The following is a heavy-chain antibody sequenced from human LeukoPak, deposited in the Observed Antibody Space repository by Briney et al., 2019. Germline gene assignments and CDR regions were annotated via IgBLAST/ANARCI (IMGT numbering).Heavy chain of an antibody. V-gene: IGHV3-23*01. J-gene: IGHJ4*02. D-gene: IGHD4-11*01. Sequence: GGSLRLSCAASGFTFSSYAMSWVRQAPGKGLEWVSAISGSGGSTYYADSVKGRFTISRDSSKNTLYLQMNSLRAEDTAVYYCTKDLIYGDYSNYPPSTSPGYFDYWGQGTLVTVSS. CDR2: ISGSGGST. CDR1: GFTFSSYA. CDR3: TKDLIYGDYSNYPPSTSPGYFDY.